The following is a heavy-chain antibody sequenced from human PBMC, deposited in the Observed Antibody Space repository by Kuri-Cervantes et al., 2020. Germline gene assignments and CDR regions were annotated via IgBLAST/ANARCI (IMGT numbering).Heavy chain of an antibody. CDR1: GFTFENYG. D-gene: IGHD4/OR15-4a*01. CDR2: ISWNSDKI. CDR3: AKDPLGYGGHYFDS. J-gene: IGHJ4*02. V-gene: IGHV3-9*01. Sequence: SLKISCAASGFTFENYGMHWVRQAPGKGLEWVSGISWNSDKIDYADSVQGRFTISRDNSKNTLYLQMNSLRAEDTAIYYCAKDPLGYGGHYFDSWGQGTLVTVSS.